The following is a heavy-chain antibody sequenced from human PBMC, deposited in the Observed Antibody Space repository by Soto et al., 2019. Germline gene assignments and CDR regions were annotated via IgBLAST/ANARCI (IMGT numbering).Heavy chain of an antibody. Sequence: SETLSLTCTVSGDSISTFYWGWMRQSPGNELEWIGYVPYTGSTNYNPSLKSRVTISVDRSKNQFSLKLTSANAADTAVYYCARGRTVRNYADDSSDYFYFFDYWGQGTQVTVSS. V-gene: IGHV4-59*01. D-gene: IGHD3-22*01. J-gene: IGHJ4*02. CDR1: GDSISTFY. CDR2: VPYTGST. CDR3: ARGRTVRNYADDSSDYFYFFDY.